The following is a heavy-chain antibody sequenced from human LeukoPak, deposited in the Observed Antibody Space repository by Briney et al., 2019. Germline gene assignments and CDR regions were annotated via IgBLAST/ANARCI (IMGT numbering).Heavy chain of an antibody. J-gene: IGHJ4*02. V-gene: IGHV3-21*04. CDR3: AKDRALVAGYDY. D-gene: IGHD6-19*01. CDR2: ISSSSSYI. Sequence: GGSLRLSCAASGFTYSSYSMNWVRQDPGKGLEWVSSISSSSSYIYYADSVKGRFTISRDNSKNTLYLQMNSLRAEDTAVYYCAKDRALVAGYDYWGQGTLVTVSS. CDR1: GFTYSSYS.